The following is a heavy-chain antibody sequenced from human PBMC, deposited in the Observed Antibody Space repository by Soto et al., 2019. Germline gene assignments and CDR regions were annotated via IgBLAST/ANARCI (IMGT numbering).Heavy chain of an antibody. CDR1: GFTFSSYA. CDR2: ISGSGGST. Sequence: PGGSLRLSCAASGFTFSSYAMSWVRQAPGKGLEWVSAISGSGGSTYYADSVKGRFTISRDNSKNTLYLQMNSLRAEDPAVYYCAKEIESSWLYYYYYGMDVWGQGTTVTVSS. CDR3: AKEIESSWLYYYYYGMDV. J-gene: IGHJ6*02. V-gene: IGHV3-23*01. D-gene: IGHD6-13*01.